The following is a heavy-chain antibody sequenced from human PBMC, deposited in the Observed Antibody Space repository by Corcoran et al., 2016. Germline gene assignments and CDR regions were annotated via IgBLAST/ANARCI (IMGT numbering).Heavy chain of an antibody. V-gene: IGHV3-48*02. J-gene: IGHJ4*02. CDR3: ARISSGWPDY. D-gene: IGHD6-19*01. CDR1: GFTFRNYR. CDR2: ITNGGETI. Sequence: EVQRVESGGGLAQPGGSLTLSCAASGFTFRNYRMDWFRQAPGKGLEWVSYITNGGETIYYADSVRGRFTISRDNANDLLYLQMNSLRDEDTAVYYCARISSGWPDYWGQGTLVTVSS.